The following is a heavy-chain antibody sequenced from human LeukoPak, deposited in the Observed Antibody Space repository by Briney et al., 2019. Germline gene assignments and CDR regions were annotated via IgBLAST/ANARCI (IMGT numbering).Heavy chain of an antibody. J-gene: IGHJ5*02. Sequence: SETLSLTCTVSGGSISSSSYYWGWIRQPPGKGLEWIGSIYYSGSTYYNPSLKSRVTISVDTSKNQFSLKLSSVTAADTAVYYCARHGSGSYYPNRFDPRGQGTLVTVSS. D-gene: IGHD3-10*01. CDR1: GGSISSSSYY. CDR2: IYYSGST. CDR3: ARHGSGSYYPNRFDP. V-gene: IGHV4-39*01.